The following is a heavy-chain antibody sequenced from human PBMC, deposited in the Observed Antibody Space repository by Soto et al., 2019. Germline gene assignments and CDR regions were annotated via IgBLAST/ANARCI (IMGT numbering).Heavy chain of an antibody. CDR2: IIPMFGTP. J-gene: IGHJ3*02. CDR1: GGSVNSHA. Sequence: QVQLEQSGAEVKKAGSSVKVSCKAFGGSVNSHAISWVRQAPGQGLEWMGGIIPMFGTPTYAQKFQAEFKFSAEESTSKVSLDLSGQRSEDTAVDSCARCRNVTEVHDYRGNYHGFDICGQGTMVTVSS. V-gene: IGHV1-69*01. D-gene: IGHD4-17*01. CDR3: ARCRNVTEVHDYRGNYHGFDI.